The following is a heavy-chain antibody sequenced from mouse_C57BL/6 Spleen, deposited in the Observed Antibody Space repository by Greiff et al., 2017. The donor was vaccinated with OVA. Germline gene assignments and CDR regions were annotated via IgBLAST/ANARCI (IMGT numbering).Heavy chain of an antibody. V-gene: IGHV5-6*02. D-gene: IGHD2-2*01. CDR2: ISSGGSYT. CDR1: GFTFSSYG. J-gene: IGHJ1*03. Sequence: EVKLVESGGDLVKPGGSLKLSCAASGFTFSSYGMSWVRQTPDKRLEWVATISSGGSYTYYPDSVKGRFTISRDNAKNTLYLQMSSLKSEDTAMYYCAREGGYDGYFDVWGTGTTVTVSS. CDR3: AREGGYDGYFDV.